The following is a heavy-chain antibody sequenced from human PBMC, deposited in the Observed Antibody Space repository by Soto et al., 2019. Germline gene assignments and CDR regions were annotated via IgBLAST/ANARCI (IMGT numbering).Heavy chain of an antibody. V-gene: IGHV3-74*01. CDR3: TRDIGGKGAY. Sequence: GGYLRLSCAASGFTFSSYWMHWVRQVPGKGLLWVSRIDEYGSTINYADSVKGRFTISRDNARNTLYLEMNSLRAEDTALYYCTRDIGGKGAYWGPGTLVTVSS. J-gene: IGHJ4*02. CDR1: GFTFSSYW. CDR2: IDEYGSTI. D-gene: IGHD3-10*01.